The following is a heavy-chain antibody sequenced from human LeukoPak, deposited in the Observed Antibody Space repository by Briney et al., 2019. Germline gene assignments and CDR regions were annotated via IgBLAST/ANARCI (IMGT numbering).Heavy chain of an antibody. J-gene: IGHJ4*02. CDR2: IYYSGST. CDR1: DGSISSYY. CDR3: ARDGDYYDSSGYYDY. D-gene: IGHD3-22*01. Sequence: PSETLSLTCTVSDGSISSYYWSWIRQPPGKGLEWIGYIYYSGSTNYNPSLKSRVTISVDTSKNQFSLKLSSVTAADTAVYYCARDGDYYDSSGYYDYWGQGTLVTVSS. V-gene: IGHV4-59*01.